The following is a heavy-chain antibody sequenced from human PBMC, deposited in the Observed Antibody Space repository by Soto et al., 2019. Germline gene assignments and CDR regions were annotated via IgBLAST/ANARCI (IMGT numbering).Heavy chain of an antibody. D-gene: IGHD1-20*01. V-gene: IGHV4-59*02. J-gene: IGHJ3*02. CDR2: IYYSGST. Sequence: QVQLQESGPGLVKPSETLSLTCTVSGGSVSSYYWSWIRQPPGKGLEWIGYIYYSGSTNYNPSLKSRVTISVDTSKNQFSLKLSSVTAADTAVYYCAREGTTAAGNWKPLDAFDIWGQGTMVTVSS. CDR3: AREGTTAAGNWKPLDAFDI. CDR1: GGSVSSYY.